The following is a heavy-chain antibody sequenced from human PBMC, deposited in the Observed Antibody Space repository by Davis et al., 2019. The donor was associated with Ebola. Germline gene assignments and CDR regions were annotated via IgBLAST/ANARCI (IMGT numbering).Heavy chain of an antibody. V-gene: IGHV1-2*02. CDR1: RYTFTADH. CDR3: ARDRSWVGWFDP. J-gene: IGHJ5*02. CDR2: INPNSGGT. Sequence: SVHVACTDSRYTFTADHIDGLRQAPGQGLEWMGWINPNSGGTNYAQKFQGRVTMTRDTSISTAYMELSRLTYDDTAVYYCARDRSWVGWFDPWGQGTLVTVSS. D-gene: IGHD3-16*01.